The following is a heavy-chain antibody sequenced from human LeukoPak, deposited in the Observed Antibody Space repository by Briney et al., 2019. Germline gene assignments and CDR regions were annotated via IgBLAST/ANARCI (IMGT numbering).Heavy chain of an antibody. Sequence: GGSLRLSCAASGFTFSSYEMNWVRQAPGKGLEWVSYISSSGSTIYYADSVKGRFTISRDNAKNSLYLQMNSLRAEDTAVYYCAREDTYYYDSSGYAVYWGQGTPVTVSS. D-gene: IGHD3-22*01. CDR3: AREDTYYYDSSGYAVY. J-gene: IGHJ4*02. V-gene: IGHV3-48*03. CDR2: ISSSGSTI. CDR1: GFTFSSYE.